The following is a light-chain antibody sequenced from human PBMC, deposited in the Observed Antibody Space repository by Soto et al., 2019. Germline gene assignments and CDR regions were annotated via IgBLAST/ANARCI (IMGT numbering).Light chain of an antibody. Sequence: QSALTRPASVSGSPGQSITIACTGTSSDIGGFNYVSWYQHHPGKAPKLMIHNVSSRPSGVSDRFSGSKSGYTASLTISGLQAEDEADYYCSSYTTTRTVVFGGGTKVTVL. CDR3: SSYTTTRTVV. J-gene: IGLJ2*01. CDR2: NVS. CDR1: SSDIGGFNY. V-gene: IGLV2-14*03.